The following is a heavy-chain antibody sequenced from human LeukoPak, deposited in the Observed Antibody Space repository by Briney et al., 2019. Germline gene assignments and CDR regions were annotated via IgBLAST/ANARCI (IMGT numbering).Heavy chain of an antibody. CDR3: AKEGPIAASGYYFDY. CDR2: IRYDGSTE. Sequence: GGSLRLSCAASGFTFSSFVMHWVRQAPGKGLEWVAFIRYDGSTENYADSVKGRFTISRDNSKNTLYLQMNSLRLEDTAVYFCAKEGPIAASGYYFDYWGQGALVTVSS. V-gene: IGHV3-30*02. J-gene: IGHJ4*02. CDR1: GFTFSSFV. D-gene: IGHD6-13*01.